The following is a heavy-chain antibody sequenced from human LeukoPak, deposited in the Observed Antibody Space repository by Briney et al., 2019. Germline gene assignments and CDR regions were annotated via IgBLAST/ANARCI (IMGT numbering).Heavy chain of an antibody. CDR3: ARGSHHFDS. V-gene: IGHV3-74*01. J-gene: IGHJ5*01. CDR2: INSDGSDT. Sequence: GGSLRLSCAASGFTFSSHWMQWVRQVPGKGLVWVSRINSDGSDTNYADSVKGRFTISRGNAKNTVYLQMNSLRVEDTAVYYCARGSHHFDSWGQGTLVTVSS. CDR1: GFTFSSHW.